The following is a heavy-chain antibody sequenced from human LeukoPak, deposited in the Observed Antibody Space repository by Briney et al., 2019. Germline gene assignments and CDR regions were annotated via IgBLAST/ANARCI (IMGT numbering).Heavy chain of an antibody. D-gene: IGHD6-13*01. J-gene: IGHJ4*02. CDR1: RFTFSNYT. Sequence: GGSLRLSCAASRFTFSNYTMNWVRQAPGKSLEWVSSISRSGRFTFYADSLKGRFTIFRDNANNLLYLQMNSLRAEDTALYYCATIAAGGLDSWGQGTLVTVSS. V-gene: IGHV3-21*01. CDR3: ATIAAGGLDS. CDR2: ISRSGRFT.